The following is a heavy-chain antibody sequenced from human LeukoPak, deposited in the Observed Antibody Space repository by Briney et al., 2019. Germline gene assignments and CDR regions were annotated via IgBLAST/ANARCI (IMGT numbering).Heavy chain of an antibody. CDR3: GRINYNGDY. Sequence: GGSLRLSCAASGFTLSSYWVHWVRQPPGKGLMWLSRTNEDGSYADYADSVKGRFTISRDNAKNTVYLQMNSLRTEDTAVYFCGRINYNGDYWGRGTLVTVST. J-gene: IGHJ4*02. CDR2: TNEDGSYA. D-gene: IGHD3-10*01. CDR1: GFTLSSYW. V-gene: IGHV3-74*01.